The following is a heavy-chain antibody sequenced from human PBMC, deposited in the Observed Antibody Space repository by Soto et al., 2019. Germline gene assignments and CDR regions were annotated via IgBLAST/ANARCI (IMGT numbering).Heavy chain of an antibody. J-gene: IGHJ6*03. V-gene: IGHV1-8*01. D-gene: IGHD3-16*02. Sequence: QVQLVQSGAEVKKPGASVKVSCKASGYTFTSYDINWVRQATGQGLEWMGWMNPNSGHTGYAQKFQGRVNLTRNTSISTAYMELSSLRSEDTAVYYCARRKSYDYIWGSYRYTQDYYYYYMDVWGKGTTVTVSS. CDR2: MNPNSGHT. CDR3: ARRKSYDYIWGSYRYTQDYYYYYMDV. CDR1: GYTFTSYD.